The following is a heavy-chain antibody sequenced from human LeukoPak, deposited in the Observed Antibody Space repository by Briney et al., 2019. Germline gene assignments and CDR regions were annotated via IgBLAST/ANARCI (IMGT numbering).Heavy chain of an antibody. Sequence: PGGSLRLSCAASGFTFTDYYMSWIRQAPGKGLEWVSYISGTSRYTNYGDSVKGRFTISRDNAKNSLYLQMNSLRAEDTAVYYCTRHNYDRSGYGAFDIWGQGTMVTVSS. V-gene: IGHV3-11*03. CDR1: GFTFTDYY. J-gene: IGHJ3*02. CDR3: TRHNYDRSGYGAFDI. D-gene: IGHD3-22*01. CDR2: ISGTSRYT.